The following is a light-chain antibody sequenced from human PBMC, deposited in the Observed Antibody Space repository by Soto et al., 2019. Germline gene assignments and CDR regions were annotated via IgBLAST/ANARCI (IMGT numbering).Light chain of an antibody. J-gene: IGKJ5*01. CDR3: QQRSNWPPSIT. CDR2: NAS. CDR1: QSVSRY. V-gene: IGKV3-11*01. Sequence: EIVLTQSPATLSLSPGERATLSCRASQSVSRYLAWYRQTPGQAPRLLIYNASNRATGIPARFSGSGSGTDFTLTISILEPEDFAVYYCQQRSNWPPSITFGQGTRLEIK.